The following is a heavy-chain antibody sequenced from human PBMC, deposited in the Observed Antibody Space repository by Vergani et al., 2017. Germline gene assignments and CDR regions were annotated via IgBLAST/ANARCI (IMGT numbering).Heavy chain of an antibody. CDR1: GFTFSSYS. CDR3: AKADYGDYAFDY. Sequence: EVQLVESGGGLVKPGGSLRLSCAASGFTFSSYSMNWVRQAPGKGLEWVSSISSSSSTIYYADSVKGRFTISRDNAKNSLYLQMNSLRAEDTAVYYCAKADYGDYAFDYWGQGTLVTVSS. J-gene: IGHJ4*02. V-gene: IGHV3-21*01. CDR2: ISSSSSTI. D-gene: IGHD4-17*01.